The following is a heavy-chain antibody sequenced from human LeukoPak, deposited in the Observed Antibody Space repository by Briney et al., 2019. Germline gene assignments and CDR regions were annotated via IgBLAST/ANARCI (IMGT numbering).Heavy chain of an antibody. V-gene: IGHV1-69*06. CDR1: GGNFSSYA. CDR3: ASEVRFGGAFDI. CDR2: IIPIFGTA. J-gene: IGHJ3*02. Sequence: SVEIFCNASGGNFSSYANSWVRQAPGQGLEWMGGIIPIFGTANYAQKFQGRVTIPADKSTSTAYMELSSLRSEDTAVYYCASEVRFGGAFDIWGQATMVTVSS. D-gene: IGHD4-23*01.